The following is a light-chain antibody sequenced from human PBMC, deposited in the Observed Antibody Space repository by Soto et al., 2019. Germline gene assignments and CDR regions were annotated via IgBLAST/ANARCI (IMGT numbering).Light chain of an antibody. CDR1: SSNIGSNY. CDR2: DKN. V-gene: IGLV1-51*01. J-gene: IGLJ3*02. CDR3: GAWDHVLNVGV. Sequence: QSVLTQPPSVSAAPGQNVIISCSGSSSNIGSNYVSWYQQLPGTAPKLLIYDKNERPSGIPDRFSASKSGTSATLGITGLQTGDVADYYCGAWDHVLNVGVFGGGTKLTVL.